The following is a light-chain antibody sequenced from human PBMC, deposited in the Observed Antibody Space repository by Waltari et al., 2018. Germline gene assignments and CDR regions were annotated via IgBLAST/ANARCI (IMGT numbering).Light chain of an antibody. CDR1: QSVSSY. Sequence: SCRASQSVSSYLAWYEQNPGQAPRLLIYAASTRATGSPARFSGSGSGTDFTLTISSLEPEDFAVYYCQQRSNWPRTFGQGTKVEIK. CDR3: QQRSNWPRT. V-gene: IGKV3-11*01. CDR2: AAS. J-gene: IGKJ1*01.